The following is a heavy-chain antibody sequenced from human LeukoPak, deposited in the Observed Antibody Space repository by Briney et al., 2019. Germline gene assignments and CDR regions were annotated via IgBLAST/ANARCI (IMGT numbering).Heavy chain of an antibody. CDR1: GFTFSSYG. Sequence: GGSLRLSCAASGFTFSSYGMHWVRQAPGKGLEWVAVIWYDGSNKYYADPVKGRFTISRDNSKNTLYLQMNSLRAEDTAVYYCARGSGPYYFDYWGQGTLVTVSS. CDR3: ARGSGPYYFDY. CDR2: IWYDGSNK. V-gene: IGHV3-33*01. J-gene: IGHJ4*02. D-gene: IGHD6-25*01.